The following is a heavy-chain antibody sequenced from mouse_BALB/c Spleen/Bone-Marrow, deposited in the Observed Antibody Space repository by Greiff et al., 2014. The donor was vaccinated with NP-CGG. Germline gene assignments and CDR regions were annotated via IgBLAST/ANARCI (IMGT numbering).Heavy chain of an antibody. CDR2: ISCYNGAT. Sequence: LVKTGASVKISCKASGYSFTGYYMHWVKQSPGKSLEWIGYISCYNGATSYNQKFKGKATFTVDTSSSTAYMQFNSLTSEGCTIYYCAGSCGAYGCDEVYYFDYWGQGTILTVSA. CDR3: AGSCGAYGCDEVYYFDY. CDR1: GYSFTGYY. D-gene: IGHD2-2*01. V-gene: IGHV1S34*01. J-gene: IGHJ2*01.